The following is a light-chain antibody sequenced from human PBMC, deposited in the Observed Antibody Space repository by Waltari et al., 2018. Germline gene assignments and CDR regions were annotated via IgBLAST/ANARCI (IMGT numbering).Light chain of an antibody. V-gene: IGLV2-14*03. CDR2: DVT. Sequence: QSALTQPASVSGSPGQPITISCTGRSIDVGGADPLSGCEDHPGQAPKVVIYDVTQRPAGVWGRFAGSKYGNTASLAISGLQAEDEATLYCSSQSTENGVIFGRGTKVTVL. J-gene: IGLJ2*01. CDR1: SIDVGGADP. CDR3: SSQSTENGVI.